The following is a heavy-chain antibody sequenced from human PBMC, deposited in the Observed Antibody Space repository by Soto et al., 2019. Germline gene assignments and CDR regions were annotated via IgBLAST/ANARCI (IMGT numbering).Heavy chain of an antibody. CDR3: ALAQGDCSGGSCYSPWFDP. CDR2: IDPSDSYT. V-gene: IGHV5-10-1*01. CDR1: GYSFASYW. D-gene: IGHD2-15*01. J-gene: IGHJ5*02. Sequence: PGESLKICCKGAGYSFASYWISWVRQMPGKGLEWMGRIDPSDSYTNYSPSFQGHVTISADKSISTAYLQWSSLKASDTAMYYCALAQGDCSGGSCYSPWFDPWGQGTLVTVSS.